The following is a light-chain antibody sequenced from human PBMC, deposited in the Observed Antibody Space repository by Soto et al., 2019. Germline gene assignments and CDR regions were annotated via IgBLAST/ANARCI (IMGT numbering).Light chain of an antibody. CDR2: DVS. CDR3: QQYHRYST. J-gene: IGKJ1*01. V-gene: IGKV1-5*01. Sequence: DIQMTQSPSTLSASVGDRVTITCRASRSISAWLAWYQQKPGKAPNLLIYDVSTLDSGVPSRFSGSASGTEFTLTISSLESDDFATYYCQQYHRYSTFGQGTRVDIK. CDR1: RSISAW.